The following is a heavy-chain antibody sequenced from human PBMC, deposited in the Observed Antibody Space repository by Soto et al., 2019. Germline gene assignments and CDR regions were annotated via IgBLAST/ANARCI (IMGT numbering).Heavy chain of an antibody. CDR1: GFTFSSCD. J-gene: IGHJ6*02. D-gene: IGHD3-9*01. Sequence: VHLVESGGGLVQPGGSLRLSCAVSGFTFSSCDMHWVRQSTGKGLEWVSAIGTDGNTYYTASVKGRFTISRENAKNSLYLQMDSLRAEDTAVYYCARDRGPYDYFAMDVWGQGTTVTVSS. V-gene: IGHV3-13*01. CDR2: IGTDGNT. CDR3: ARDRGPYDYFAMDV.